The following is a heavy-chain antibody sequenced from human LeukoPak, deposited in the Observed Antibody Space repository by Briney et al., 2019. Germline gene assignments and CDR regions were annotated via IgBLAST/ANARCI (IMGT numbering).Heavy chain of an antibody. Sequence: PGGSLRLSCAASGFAVSSNYMNWVRQAPGKGLEWVSVIYSDGRTDYADSVKGRFTISRDISKNTLFLEMTSLRAEDTAVYYCAKVKGWYGEGYFDYWGQGTLVTVSS. D-gene: IGHD3-10*01. V-gene: IGHV3-53*01. CDR3: AKVKGWYGEGYFDY. CDR1: GFAVSSNY. J-gene: IGHJ4*02. CDR2: IYSDGRT.